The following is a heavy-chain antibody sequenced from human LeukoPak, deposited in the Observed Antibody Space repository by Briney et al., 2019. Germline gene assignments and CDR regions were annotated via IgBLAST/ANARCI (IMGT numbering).Heavy chain of an antibody. CDR2: INPNSGGT. CDR3: ARGEQWLGAFDI. V-gene: IGHV1-2*02. J-gene: IGHJ3*02. Sequence: ASVKVSCKASGYTFTGYYMHWVRQAPGQGLEWMGWINPNSGGTNYAQKFQGRVTMTRDTSICTAYMELSRLRSDDTAVYYCARGEQWLGAFDIWGQGTMVTVSS. CDR1: GYTFTGYY. D-gene: IGHD6-19*01.